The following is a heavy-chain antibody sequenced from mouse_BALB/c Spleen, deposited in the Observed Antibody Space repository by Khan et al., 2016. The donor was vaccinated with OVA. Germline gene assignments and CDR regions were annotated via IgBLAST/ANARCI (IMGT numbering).Heavy chain of an antibody. V-gene: IGHV2-9*02. Sequence: QVQLKQSGPAMVAPSQSLSITCTVSGFSLTSYGVHWVRQPPGQGLEWLGVIWAGGSTNYNSALMSRLRISKDNSKSHVFFKLNSLQTDDTTMYYCARYDDNYGWYFDVWGAGTTVTVSS. CDR3: ARYDDNYGWYFDV. CDR1: GFSLTSYG. D-gene: IGHD2-1*01. CDR2: IWAGGST. J-gene: IGHJ1*01.